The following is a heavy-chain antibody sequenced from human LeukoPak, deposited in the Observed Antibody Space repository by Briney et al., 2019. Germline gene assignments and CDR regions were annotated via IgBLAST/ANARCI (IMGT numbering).Heavy chain of an antibody. Sequence: GGSLRLSCAASGFTFSSYGMHWVRQAPGKGLEWVAVISYDGSNKYYADSVKGRFTISRDNSKNTLYLQMNSLRAEDTAVYYCAREGGSSSALGYWGQGTLVTVSS. CDR3: AREGGSSSALGY. CDR1: GFTFSSYG. J-gene: IGHJ4*02. V-gene: IGHV3-30*19. D-gene: IGHD2-15*01. CDR2: ISYDGSNK.